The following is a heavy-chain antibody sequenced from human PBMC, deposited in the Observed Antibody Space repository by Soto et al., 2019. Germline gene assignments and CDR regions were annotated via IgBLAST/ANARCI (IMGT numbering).Heavy chain of an antibody. CDR1: GGTFSSYA. D-gene: IGHD3-10*01. V-gene: IGHV1-69*05. CDR3: AADRANYGSGSYYPT. J-gene: IGHJ5*02. CDR2: IIPIFGTA. Sequence: SVKVSCKASGGTFSSYAISWVRQAPGQGLEWMGRIIPIFGTANYAQKFQGRVTITTDMSTSTAYMELSSLRSEDTAVYYCAADRANYGSGSYYPTWGQGTLVTVS.